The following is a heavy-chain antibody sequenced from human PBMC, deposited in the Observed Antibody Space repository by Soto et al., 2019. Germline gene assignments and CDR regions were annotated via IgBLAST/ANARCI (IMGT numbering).Heavy chain of an antibody. D-gene: IGHD3-10*01. Sequence: SETLSLTCTVSGGSIRSYYWSWIRQPPGKGLEWIGYIYYSGSTNYNPSLKSRVTISVDTSKNQFSLKLSSVTAADTAVHSCARDGTAGVRGLMGPDLAFDIWGQGTMVTVSS. CDR2: IYYSGST. V-gene: IGHV4-59*01. CDR3: ARDGTAGVRGLMGPDLAFDI. CDR1: GGSIRSYY. J-gene: IGHJ3*02.